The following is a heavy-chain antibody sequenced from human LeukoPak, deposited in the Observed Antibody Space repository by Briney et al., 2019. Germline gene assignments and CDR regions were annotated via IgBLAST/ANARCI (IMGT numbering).Heavy chain of an antibody. CDR2: VSGSFDST. CDR1: EFTFSTYA. V-gene: IGHV3-23*01. Sequence: GGSLRLSCAASEFTFSTYAMSWVRQAPGNGLDWVSTVSGSFDSTYYADSVKGRFTISRDNSMNTLYLRMNSLRAEDTAVYYCAKGFLGYCTTASCYQDLDSWGQGTLVTVSS. CDR3: AKGFLGYCTTASCYQDLDS. D-gene: IGHD2-2*01. J-gene: IGHJ4*02.